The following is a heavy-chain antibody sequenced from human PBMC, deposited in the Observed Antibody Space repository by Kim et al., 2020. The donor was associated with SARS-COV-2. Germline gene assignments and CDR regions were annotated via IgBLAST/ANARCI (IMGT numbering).Heavy chain of an antibody. CDR3: ARQDIVVVPAAIEYYYGSGGCDY. Sequence: SETLSLTCTVSGGSISSSSYYWGWIRQPPGKGLEWIGSIYYSGSTYYNPSLKRRVTISVDTSKNQFSLKLSSVTAAVTAVYYCARQDIVVVPAAIEYYYGSGGCDYWGHGTLLTISS. J-gene: IGHJ4*01. CDR1: GGSISSSSYY. CDR2: IYYSGST. V-gene: IGHV4-39*01. D-gene: IGHD2-2*01.